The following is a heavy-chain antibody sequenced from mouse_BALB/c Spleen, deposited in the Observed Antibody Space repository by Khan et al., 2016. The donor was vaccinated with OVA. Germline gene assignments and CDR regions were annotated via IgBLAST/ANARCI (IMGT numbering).Heavy chain of an antibody. CDR2: IWSGGNT. V-gene: IGHV2-2*01. Sequence: QVQLQQSGPGLVQPSHSLSITCTVSGFSLTTYGVHWVRQSPGKGLEWLGVIWSGGNTDYNAPFISRLSISKDNSKSQVFFKMNSLQADDTAMYYCARNAYMYDFTYWGQGTLVTVTA. CDR3: ARNAYMYDFTY. J-gene: IGHJ3*01. CDR1: GFSLTTYG. D-gene: IGHD2-14*01.